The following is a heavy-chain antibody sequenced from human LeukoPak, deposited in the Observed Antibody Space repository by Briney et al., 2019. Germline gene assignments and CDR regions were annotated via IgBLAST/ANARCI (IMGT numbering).Heavy chain of an antibody. D-gene: IGHD2-15*01. CDR1: GYTFTSYD. J-gene: IGHJ5*02. CDR2: MNPNSGNT. V-gene: IGHV1-8*01. CDR3: ARDQDIVVVVAALRQREMGGFDP. Sequence: ASVKVSCKASGYTFTSYDINWVRQATGQGLEWMGWMNPNSGNTGYAQKFQGRLTMTRNTSISTAYMELSSLRSEDTAVYYCARDQDIVVVVAALRQREMGGFDPWGQGTLVTVSS.